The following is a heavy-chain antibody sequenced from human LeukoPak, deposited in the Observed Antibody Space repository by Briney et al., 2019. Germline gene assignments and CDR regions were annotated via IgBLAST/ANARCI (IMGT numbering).Heavy chain of an antibody. J-gene: IGHJ4*02. D-gene: IGHD6-19*01. V-gene: IGHV4-34*01. CDR1: GGSFSGYY. Sequence: SETLSLTCAVYGGSFSGYYWSWIRQPPGKGLEWIGEINHSGSTNYNPSHKSRVTISVDTSKNQFSLKLSSVTAADTAVYYCARAVRQWLVLGHYFDYWGQGTLVTVSS. CDR3: ARAVRQWLVLGHYFDY. CDR2: INHSGST.